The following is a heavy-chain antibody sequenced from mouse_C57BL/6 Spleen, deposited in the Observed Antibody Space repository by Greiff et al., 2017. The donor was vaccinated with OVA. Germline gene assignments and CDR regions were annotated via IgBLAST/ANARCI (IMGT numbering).Heavy chain of an antibody. V-gene: IGHV5-6*01. CDR3: ARHPSNSYAMDY. Sequence: EVKLVESGGDLVKPGGSLKLSCAASGFTFSSYGMSWVRQTPDKRLEWVATISSGGSYTYYPDSVKGRFTISRDNAKNTLYLQMSSLKSEDTAMYYCARHPSNSYAMDYWGQGTSVTVSS. CDR1: GFTFSSYG. J-gene: IGHJ4*01. D-gene: IGHD2-5*01. CDR2: ISSGGSYT.